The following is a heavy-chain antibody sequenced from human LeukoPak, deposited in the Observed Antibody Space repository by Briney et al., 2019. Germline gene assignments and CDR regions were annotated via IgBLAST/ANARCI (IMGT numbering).Heavy chain of an antibody. J-gene: IGHJ4*02. Sequence: GGSLRLSCAASGFTVSSNYMSWVRQAPGKGLEWVSVIYSGGSTYYADSVKGRFTISRDNSKNTLYLQMNSLRAEDTAVYYCARGSILLYSSGWSHFDYWGQGTLVTVSS. V-gene: IGHV3-53*01. CDR1: GFTVSSNY. CDR2: IYSGGST. D-gene: IGHD6-19*01. CDR3: ARGSILLYSSGWSHFDY.